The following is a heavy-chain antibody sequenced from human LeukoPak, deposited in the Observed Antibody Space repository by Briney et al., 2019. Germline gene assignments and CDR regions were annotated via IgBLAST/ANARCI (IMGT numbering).Heavy chain of an antibody. D-gene: IGHD6-13*01. Sequence: GGSLRLSCAASGFSFSSYDMHWVRQVTGKGLEWVSAIGTSGDTYYPDSVKGRFTISRDNSKNTLYLQMNSLRAEDTAVYYCARPRSIAAAGSSGYYYGMDVWGQGTTVTVSS. V-gene: IGHV3-13*01. CDR1: GFSFSSYD. J-gene: IGHJ6*02. CDR2: IGTSGDT. CDR3: ARPRSIAAAGSSGYYYGMDV.